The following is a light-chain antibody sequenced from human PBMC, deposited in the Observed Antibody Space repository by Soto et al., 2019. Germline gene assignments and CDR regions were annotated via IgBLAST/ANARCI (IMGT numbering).Light chain of an antibody. CDR3: QQYYSSPWT. CDR2: WAS. Sequence: DIVMTQSQDSLTVSLGERATINCKSSQNILYSSNNKNYLAWYQQKPGQPPKLLIYWASTRESGVPDRFSGSGAATDFTLSISSLQAEDAAVYYCQQYYSSPWTFGQGTKVEIK. CDR1: QNILYSSNNKNY. J-gene: IGKJ1*01. V-gene: IGKV4-1*01.